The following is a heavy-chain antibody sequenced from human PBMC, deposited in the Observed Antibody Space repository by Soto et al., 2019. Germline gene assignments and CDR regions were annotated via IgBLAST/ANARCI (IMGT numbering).Heavy chain of an antibody. CDR2: ISAYNGNT. D-gene: IGHD2-21*02. CDR3: ARDCGGDCYPPLRQYFQH. CDR1: GYTFTSYG. V-gene: IGHV1-18*04. Sequence: ASVKVSCKASGYTFTSYGISWVRQAPGQGLEWMGWISAYNGNTNYAQKLRGRVTMTTDTSTSTANMELRSLRSDDTAVYYCARDCGGDCYPPLRQYFQHWGQGTLVTVSS. J-gene: IGHJ1*01.